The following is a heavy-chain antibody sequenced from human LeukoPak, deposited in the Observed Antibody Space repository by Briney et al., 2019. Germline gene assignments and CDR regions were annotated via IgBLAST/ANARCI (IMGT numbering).Heavy chain of an antibody. CDR2: ISNDGGIK. CDR1: GFTFSSSS. CDR3: ARDRFNALDI. D-gene: IGHD3-3*01. V-gene: IGHV3-30*01. J-gene: IGHJ3*02. Sequence: GGSLRLSCAASGFTFSSSSIHWVRQAPGKGLEWVALISNDGGIKYYADSVKGRFTISRDNSKNTMYLQMNSLRADDTAVFYCARDRFNALDIWGQGTMVTVSS.